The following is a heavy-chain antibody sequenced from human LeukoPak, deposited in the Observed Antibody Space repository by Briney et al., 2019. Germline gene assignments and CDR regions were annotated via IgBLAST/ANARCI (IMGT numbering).Heavy chain of an antibody. Sequence: GGSLRLSCAASGFTFSSYWMNWVRQAPGRGLEWVANIHPEGDEKYHVESVKGRFTISRDNAKSSLFLQMNGLRAEDTAVYYCARGDAFSGDHWGQGTLVTVSS. CDR1: GFTFSSYW. V-gene: IGHV3-7*04. CDR3: ARGDAFSGDH. CDR2: IHPEGDEK. J-gene: IGHJ4*02.